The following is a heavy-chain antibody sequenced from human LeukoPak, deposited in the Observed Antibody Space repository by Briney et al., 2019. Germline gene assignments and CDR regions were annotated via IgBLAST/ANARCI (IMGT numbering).Heavy chain of an antibody. CDR1: GGSFSGYY. CDR3: ARHPGMDY. J-gene: IGHJ4*02. Sequence: KPSETLSLTCAVYGGSFSGYYWSWIRQPPGKGLEWIGEINHSGSTNYNPSLKSRVAISVDTSKNHFSLSLSSVTAADTAVYYCARHPGMDYWGQGTLVTVSS. CDR2: INHSGST. V-gene: IGHV4-34*01.